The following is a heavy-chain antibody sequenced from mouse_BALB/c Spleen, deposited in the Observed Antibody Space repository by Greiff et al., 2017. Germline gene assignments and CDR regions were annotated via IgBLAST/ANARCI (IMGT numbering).Heavy chain of an antibody. CDR3: ARTDYDSYYVYAMDY. V-gene: IGHV14-3*02. J-gene: IGHJ4*01. D-gene: IGHD2-3*01. CDR2: IDPANGNT. Sequence: VQLQQSGAELVKPGASVKLSCTASGFNIKDTYMHWVQQRPEQGLEWIGRIDPANGNTKYDPKFQGKATITADTSSNTAYLQLSSLTSEDTAVYYCARTDYDSYYVYAMDYWGQGTSVTVSS. CDR1: GFNIKDTY.